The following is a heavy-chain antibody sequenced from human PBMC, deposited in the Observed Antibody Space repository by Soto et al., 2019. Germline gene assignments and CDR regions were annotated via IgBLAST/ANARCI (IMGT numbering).Heavy chain of an antibody. CDR2: INHSGST. D-gene: IGHD3-3*01. CDR3: ARGPSLAFTIFGVVSAYYYGMDV. CDR1: GGSFSGYY. Sequence: PSETLSLTCAVYGGSFSGYYWSWIRQPPGKGLEWIGEINHSGSTNYNPSRKSRVTISVDTSKNQFSLKLSSVTAADTAVYYCARGPSLAFTIFGVVSAYYYGMDVWGQGTTVTVSS. V-gene: IGHV4-34*01. J-gene: IGHJ6*02.